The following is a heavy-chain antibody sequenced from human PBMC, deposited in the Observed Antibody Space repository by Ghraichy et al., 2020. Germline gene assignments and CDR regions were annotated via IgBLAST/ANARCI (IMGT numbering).Heavy chain of an antibody. D-gene: IGHD2-15*01. CDR2: ISYDGSNK. J-gene: IGHJ4*02. Sequence: GGSLRLSCAASGFTFSSYGMHWVRQAPGKGLEWVAVISYDGSNKYYADSVKGRFTISRDNSKNTLYLQMNSLRAEETAGYYCAKGPRDCSGGSCSSLLDYWGQGTLVTVSS. CDR3: AKGPRDCSGGSCSSLLDY. V-gene: IGHV3-30*18. CDR1: GFTFSSYG.